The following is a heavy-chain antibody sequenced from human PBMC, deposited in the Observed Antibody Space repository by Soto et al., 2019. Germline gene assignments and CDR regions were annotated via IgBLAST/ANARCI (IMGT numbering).Heavy chain of an antibody. J-gene: IGHJ4*02. V-gene: IGHV1-18*01. CDR3: ARDPPGRGLLRGITGYFDY. CDR1: GYTFTSYG. CDR2: ISAYNGNT. Sequence: ASVKVSCKASGYTFTSYGISWVRQAPGQGLEWMGWISAYNGNTNYAQKLQGRVTMTTDTSTSTAYMELRSLRSDDTAVYYCARDPPGRGLLRGITGYFDYWGQGTLVTVSS. D-gene: IGHD1-20*01.